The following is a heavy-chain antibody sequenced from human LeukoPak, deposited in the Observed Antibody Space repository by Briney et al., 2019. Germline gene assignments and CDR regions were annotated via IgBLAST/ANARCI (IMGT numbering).Heavy chain of an antibody. D-gene: IGHD3-16*02. Sequence: ASVKVSCKASGYTFTGYYMHWVRQAPGEGLEWVGWLNPKTGTTNYEQNFQGRVTMTRDTSISTAYMELSSLRSDDTAVYYCAIFTFGGPIVMNYWAQGSLVTVSS. CDR2: LNPKTGTT. V-gene: IGHV1-2*02. CDR1: GYTFTGYY. J-gene: IGHJ4*02. CDR3: AIFTFGGPIVMNY.